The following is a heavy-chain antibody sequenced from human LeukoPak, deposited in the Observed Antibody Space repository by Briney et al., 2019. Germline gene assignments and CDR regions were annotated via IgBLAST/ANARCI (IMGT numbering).Heavy chain of an antibody. Sequence: GGSLRLSCAASEFTFSSYWMSWVRQAPGKGLEWVANIKHDGSEKYYMDSVKGRFTISRDNAKNSLYLQMNSLRAEDTAVYYCARSRITIFGVPGRVDVWGKGTTVTVSS. CDR1: EFTFSSYW. CDR2: IKHDGSEK. J-gene: IGHJ6*04. CDR3: ARSRITIFGVPGRVDV. D-gene: IGHD3-3*01. V-gene: IGHV3-7*01.